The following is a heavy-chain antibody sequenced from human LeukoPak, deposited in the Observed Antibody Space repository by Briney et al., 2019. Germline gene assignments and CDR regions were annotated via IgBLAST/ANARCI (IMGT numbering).Heavy chain of an antibody. CDR1: GGSFSGYY. V-gene: IGHV4-34*01. CDR2: INHSGST. D-gene: IGHD2-21*01. J-gene: IGHJ6*04. CDR3: ARDLYSYMDV. Sequence: PSGTLSLTCAVYGGSFSGYYWSWIRQPPGKGLEWIGEINHSGSTNYNPSLKSRVTISVDTSKNQFSLKLSSVTAADTAVYYCARDLYSYMDVWGKGTTVTISS.